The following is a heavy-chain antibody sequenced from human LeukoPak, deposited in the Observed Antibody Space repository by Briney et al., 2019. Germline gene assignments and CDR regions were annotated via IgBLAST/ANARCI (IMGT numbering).Heavy chain of an antibody. V-gene: IGHV3-33*01. CDR3: ARDLEDSSPFGAFDM. D-gene: IGHD3-22*01. J-gene: IGHJ3*02. CDR2: IWFDGIRK. CDR1: GFTFSNYG. Sequence: GGSLRLSCAASGFTFSNYGMHWVRQVPGKGLEWVAAIWFDGIRKYYADSVKGRLTISRDNSKNTLYLQMNSLRAEDTAVYYCARDLEDSSPFGAFDMWGQGTTGTVSS.